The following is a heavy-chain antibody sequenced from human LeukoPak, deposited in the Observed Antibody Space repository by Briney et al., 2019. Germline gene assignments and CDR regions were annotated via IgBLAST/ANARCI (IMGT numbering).Heavy chain of an antibody. Sequence: PSETLSLTCTVSGNSISSGDNYWSWIRQPAGKGLEWIGYIYYSGSTNYNPSLKSRVTISVDTSKNQFSLKLSSVTAADTAVYYCARVYGSGYDFRGAFDIWGQGTMVTVSS. CDR1: GNSISSGDNY. CDR3: ARVYGSGYDFRGAFDI. CDR2: IYYSGST. J-gene: IGHJ3*02. D-gene: IGHD5-12*01. V-gene: IGHV4-61*10.